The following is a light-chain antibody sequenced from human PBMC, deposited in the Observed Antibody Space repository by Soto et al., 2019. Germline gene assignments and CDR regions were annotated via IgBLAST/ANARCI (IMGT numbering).Light chain of an antibody. J-gene: IGLJ2*01. CDR3: QIWDGSSDPHVV. V-gene: IGLV3-21*04. CDR2: YDS. Sequence: SYELTQPPSVSVAPGKTARITCGENNIGSYSVHWYQQKPGQAPVLVIYYDSDRPSGIPERFSGSNSGNTATLTISRVEAGDEADYYCQIWDGSSDPHVVFGGGTKLTVL. CDR1: NIGSYS.